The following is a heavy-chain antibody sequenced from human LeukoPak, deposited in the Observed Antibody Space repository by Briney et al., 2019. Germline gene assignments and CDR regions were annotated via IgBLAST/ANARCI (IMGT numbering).Heavy chain of an antibody. J-gene: IGHJ4*02. CDR3: ARGSTDLDY. Sequence: PSETLSLTCTVSGGSISSYYWSWIRQPPGKGLEWIGYIYYSGSTNYNPSPKSRVTISVDTSKNQFSLKLSSVTAADTAVYYCARGSTDLDYWGQGTLVTVSS. CDR2: IYYSGST. CDR1: GGSISSYY. V-gene: IGHV4-59*01.